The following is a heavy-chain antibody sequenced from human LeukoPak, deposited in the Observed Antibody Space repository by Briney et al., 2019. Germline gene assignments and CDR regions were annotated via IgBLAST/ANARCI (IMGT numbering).Heavy chain of an antibody. CDR2: MNPYSGYT. J-gene: IGHJ6*02. Sequence: ASVTDSCKASGYTFISYDMNGVRQAGGRGREWMGWMNPYSGYTDYAQKFQGRVTMTRNTSISTAYMDLSSLTSEDTAVYFCALGPATYSYSHMDVWGQGTTVTVSS. CDR1: GYTFISYD. CDR3: ALGPATYSYSHMDV. V-gene: IGHV1-8*02.